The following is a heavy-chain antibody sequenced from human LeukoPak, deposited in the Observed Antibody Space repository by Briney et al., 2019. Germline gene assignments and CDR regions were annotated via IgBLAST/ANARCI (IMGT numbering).Heavy chain of an antibody. CDR2: IYYSGST. Sequence: SETLSLTYTVSGGSISSYYWSWIRQPPGKGLEWVGYIYYSGSTNYNPSLKSRVTISVDTSKNQFSLKLSSVTAADTAVYYCARQSSSSWYAPLNYWGQGTLVTVSS. CDR3: ARQSSSSWYAPLNY. CDR1: GGSISSYY. D-gene: IGHD6-13*01. J-gene: IGHJ4*02. V-gene: IGHV4-59*08.